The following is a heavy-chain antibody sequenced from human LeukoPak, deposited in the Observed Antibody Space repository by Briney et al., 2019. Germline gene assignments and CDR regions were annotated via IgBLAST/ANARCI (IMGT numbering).Heavy chain of an antibody. CDR2: INHSGST. D-gene: IGHD2-2*02. CDR3: ARGKGVVVPAAIRYYYYGVDV. J-gene: IGHJ6*04. Sequence: SETLSLNCAVYGGSFSGYYWSWIRQPPGKGLEWIGEINHSGSTNYNPSLESRVTISVDTSKNQFSLQLSSVAAADTAVYYCARGKGVVVPAAIRYYYYGVDVWGKGTTVTVSS. CDR1: GGSFSGYY. V-gene: IGHV4-34*01.